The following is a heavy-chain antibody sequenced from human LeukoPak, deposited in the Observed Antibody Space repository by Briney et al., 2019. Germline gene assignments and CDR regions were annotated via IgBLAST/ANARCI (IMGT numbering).Heavy chain of an antibody. CDR3: ARDWVWGSYRYEDY. Sequence: GGSLRLSCAASGFTLSNYSMNWVRQAPGKGLEWVAFISSSSSYIFYADSLKGRFTISRDNAKNSLYLQVNSLRAEDTAIYYCARDWVWGSYRYEDYWGQGTLVTVSS. CDR1: GFTLSNYS. V-gene: IGHV3-21*01. CDR2: ISSSSSYI. D-gene: IGHD3-16*02. J-gene: IGHJ4*02.